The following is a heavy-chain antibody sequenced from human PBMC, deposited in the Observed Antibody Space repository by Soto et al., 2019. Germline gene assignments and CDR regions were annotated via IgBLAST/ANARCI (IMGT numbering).Heavy chain of an antibody. CDR2: IRTSSSYM. CDR3: ARDVRGDTAMDV. V-gene: IGHV3-21*01. Sequence: EVQLVESGGGLVKPGGSLRLSCAASGFSFSSYSMNWVRQAPGKGLEWVSSIRTSSSYMFYADSVKGRFTISRDNAKNSLYLQMNSLRAEDTAVYYCARDVRGDTAMDVWGPGTTVTVSS. D-gene: IGHD5-18*01. J-gene: IGHJ6*02. CDR1: GFSFSSYS.